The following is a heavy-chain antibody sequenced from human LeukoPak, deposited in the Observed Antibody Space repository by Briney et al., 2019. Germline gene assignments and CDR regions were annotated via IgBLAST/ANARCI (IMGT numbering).Heavy chain of an antibody. D-gene: IGHD3-10*01. Sequence: GGSLRLSCAVSGITLSNYGMTWVRQAPGKGLEWVAGISDSGGSTNYADSVKGRFTISRDNPKNTLYLQMNSLRAEDTAVYFCAKRGVVIRVLLVGFHKEAYYFDSWGQGALVTVSS. CDR1: GITLSNYG. J-gene: IGHJ4*02. CDR2: ISDSGGST. CDR3: AKRGVVIRVLLVGFHKEAYYFDS. V-gene: IGHV3-23*01.